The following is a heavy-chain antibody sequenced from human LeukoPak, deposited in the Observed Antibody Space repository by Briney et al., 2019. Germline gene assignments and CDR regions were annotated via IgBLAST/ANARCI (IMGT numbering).Heavy chain of an antibody. V-gene: IGHV1-24*01. CDR1: GYTLTELS. J-gene: IGHJ5*02. D-gene: IGHD3-22*01. Sequence: ASVKVSCKVSGYTLTELSMHWVRQAPGKGLEWMGGFDPEDGETIYAQKFQGRVTMTEDTSTDTAYMELSSPRSEDTAVYYCATGRQNYYDSSGYYHSRGFDPWGQGTLVTVSS. CDR3: ATGRQNYYDSSGYYHSRGFDP. CDR2: FDPEDGET.